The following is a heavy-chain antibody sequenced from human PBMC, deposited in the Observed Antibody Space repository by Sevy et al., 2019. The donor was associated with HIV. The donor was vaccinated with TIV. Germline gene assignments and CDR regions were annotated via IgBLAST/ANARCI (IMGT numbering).Heavy chain of an antibody. V-gene: IGHV1-18*01. Sequence: ASVKVSCKASGYTFTSYGISWVRQAPGQGLEWMGWISAYNGNTNYTQKLQVRVTMTTDTSTSTAYMELRSLRSDDTAVYYCARSISSGSRFDYWGQGTLVSVSS. J-gene: IGHJ4*02. CDR3: ARSISSGSRFDY. CDR1: GYTFTSYG. D-gene: IGHD6-6*01. CDR2: ISAYNGNT.